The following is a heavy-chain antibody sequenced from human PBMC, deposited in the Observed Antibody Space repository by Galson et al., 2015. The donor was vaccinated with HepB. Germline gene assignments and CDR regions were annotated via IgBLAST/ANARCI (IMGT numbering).Heavy chain of an antibody. CDR2: VSSTTYYI. Sequence: SLRLSCAVSGFTFSTYSMNWVRQAPGKGPEWVSSVSSTTYYIYYADSVKGRFTISRDNAKNSLYLQMNSLRAEDTAVYYCAREKSNVAARPTEGFDYWGQGTLVTVSS. D-gene: IGHD6-6*01. J-gene: IGHJ4*02. CDR1: GFTFSTYS. V-gene: IGHV3-21*01. CDR3: AREKSNVAARPTEGFDY.